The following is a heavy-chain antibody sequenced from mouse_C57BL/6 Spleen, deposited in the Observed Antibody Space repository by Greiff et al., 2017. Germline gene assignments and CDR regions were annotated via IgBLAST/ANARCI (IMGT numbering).Heavy chain of an antibody. V-gene: IGHV14-4*01. CDR3: TTNGDCFDLYYAMDY. CDR1: GFNIKDDY. CDR2: IDPENGDT. Sequence: VQLQQSGAELVRPGASVKLSCTASGFNIKDDYMHWVKQRPEKGLEWIGWIDPENGDTAYASKFQGKATITADTSSNTAYLQLSRLTSEDTAVYYCTTNGDCFDLYYAMDYWGQGTSVTVSS. J-gene: IGHJ4*01.